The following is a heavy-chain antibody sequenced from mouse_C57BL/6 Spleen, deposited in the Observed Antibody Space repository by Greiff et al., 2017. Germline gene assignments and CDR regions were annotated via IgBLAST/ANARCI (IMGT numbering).Heavy chain of an antibody. CDR3: ARTYYSISYYAMDY. J-gene: IGHJ4*01. V-gene: IGHV5-6*01. CDR1: GFTFSSYG. Sequence: EVQLVESGGDLVKPGGSLKLSCAASGFTFSSYGMSWVRQTPDKRLEWVATISSGGSYTYYPDSVKGRFTISRDNAKNTLYLQMSSLKSEDTAMYYCARTYYSISYYAMDYWGQGTSVTVSS. D-gene: IGHD2-5*01. CDR2: ISSGGSYT.